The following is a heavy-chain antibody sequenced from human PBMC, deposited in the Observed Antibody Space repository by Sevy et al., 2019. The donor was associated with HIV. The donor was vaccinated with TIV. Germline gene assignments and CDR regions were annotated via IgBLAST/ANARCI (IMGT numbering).Heavy chain of an antibody. CDR1: GYSFTGYY. J-gene: IGHJ3*02. D-gene: IGHD2-21*02. V-gene: IGHV1-2*02. CDR3: ARDFLAVTSIPSDAFDI. Sequence: ASVKVSCKASGYSFTGYYMNWVRQAPGQGLEWMGWINPNTGDTTYSEKFEGRVTMTRDSSLSTDYLELRGLRSDDTAVYYCARDFLAVTSIPSDAFDIWGQGTLVTVSS. CDR2: INPNTGDT.